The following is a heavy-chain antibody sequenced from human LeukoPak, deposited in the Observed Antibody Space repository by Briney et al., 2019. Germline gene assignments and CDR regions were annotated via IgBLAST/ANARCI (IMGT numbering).Heavy chain of an antibody. CDR3: AKEAGRYGTSRWFDP. CDR2: ISYDGSNK. J-gene: IGHJ5*02. CDR1: GFTFSSYG. V-gene: IGHV3-30*18. Sequence: PGGSLRLSCAASGFTFSSYGMHWVRQAPGKGVEWVAVISYDGSNKYYADSVKGRFTISRDNSKNTLYLQMNSLRAEDTAVYYCAKEAGRYGTSRWFDPWGQGTLVTVSS. D-gene: IGHD4-17*01.